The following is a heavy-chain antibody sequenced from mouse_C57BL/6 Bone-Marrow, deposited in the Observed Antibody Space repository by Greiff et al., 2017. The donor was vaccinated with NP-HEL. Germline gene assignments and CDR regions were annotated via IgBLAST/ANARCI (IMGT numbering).Heavy chain of an antibody. CDR3: ARKAYYGRSYEFAY. CDR1: GYTFTTYW. Sequence: LVESGAELVKPGASVKLSCKASGYTFTTYWMQWVKQRPGQGLEWIGEIDPSDSYTNYNQKFKGKATLTVDTSSSTAYMQLSSLTSEDSAVYYCARKAYYGRSYEFAYWGQGTLVTVSA. V-gene: IGHV1-50*01. D-gene: IGHD1-1*01. CDR2: IDPSDSYT. J-gene: IGHJ3*01.